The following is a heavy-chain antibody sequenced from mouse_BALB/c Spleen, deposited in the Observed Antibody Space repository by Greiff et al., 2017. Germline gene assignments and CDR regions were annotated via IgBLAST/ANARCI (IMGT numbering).Heavy chain of an antibody. V-gene: IGHV14-3*02. CDR1: GFNITDTY. J-gene: IGHJ3*01. Sequence: VQLKQSGAELVKPGASVKLSCTASGFNITDTYMHWVKQRPEQGLEWIGRIDPANGNTNYDPKFQGKATITADTSSNTAYLQLSSLTSEDTAVYYCARFWGNYAAYWGQGTLVTVSA. D-gene: IGHD2-1*01. CDR3: ARFWGNYAAY. CDR2: IDPANGNT.